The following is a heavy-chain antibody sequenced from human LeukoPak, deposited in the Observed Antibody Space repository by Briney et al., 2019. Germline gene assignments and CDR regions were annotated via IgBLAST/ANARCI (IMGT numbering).Heavy chain of an antibody. CDR1: GGSISNYY. D-gene: IGHD6-13*01. CDR2: IYYSGST. J-gene: IGHJ4*02. CDR3: ARLSSSWPFDY. V-gene: IGHV4-59*08. Sequence: PSETLSLTCTVSGGSISNYYWSWIRQSPGKGLEWIGYIYYSGSTNYNPSLKGRVTISVDTSKNQFSLKLSSVTAADTAVYYCARLSSSWPFDYWGQGTLVTVSS.